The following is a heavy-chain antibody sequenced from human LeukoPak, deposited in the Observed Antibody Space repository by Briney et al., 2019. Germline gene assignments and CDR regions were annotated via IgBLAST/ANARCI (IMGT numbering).Heavy chain of an antibody. CDR2: INHSGST. CDR1: GGSFSGYY. V-gene: IGHV4-34*01. CDR3: ARGGVVRGVMAY. D-gene: IGHD3-10*01. Sequence: SETLSLTCAVYGGSFSGYYWSWIRQPPGKGLEWIGEINHSGSTNYNPSPKSRVTISVDTSKNQFSLKLSSVTAADTAVYYCARGGVVRGVMAYWGQGTLVTVSS. J-gene: IGHJ4*02.